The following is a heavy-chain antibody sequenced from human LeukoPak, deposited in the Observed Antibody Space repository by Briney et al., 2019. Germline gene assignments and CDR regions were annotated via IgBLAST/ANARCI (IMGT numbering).Heavy chain of an antibody. D-gene: IGHD4/OR15-4a*01. Sequence: SETLSLTCTVSGGSISSYYWSWIRQPPGKGLEWIGYIYYSGSTNYNPSLKSRVTISVDTSKNQFSLKLSSVTAADTAVYYCAGPRLTAFDYWGQGTLVTVSS. J-gene: IGHJ4*02. CDR1: GGSISSYY. V-gene: IGHV4-59*01. CDR3: AGPRLTAFDY. CDR2: IYYSGST.